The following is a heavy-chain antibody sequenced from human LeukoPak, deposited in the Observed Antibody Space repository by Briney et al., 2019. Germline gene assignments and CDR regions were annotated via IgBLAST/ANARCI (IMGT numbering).Heavy chain of an antibody. D-gene: IGHD3-22*01. Sequence: GESLKISCKGSGYRFTSYWTGWVRQMPGKGLEWMGIIYPGDSDTRYSPSFQGQVTISADKSISTAYLQWSSLRASDTAMYYCARHQYYYDSSGYYPNDAFDIWGQGTMVTVSS. J-gene: IGHJ3*02. V-gene: IGHV5-51*01. CDR2: IYPGDSDT. CDR3: ARHQYYYDSSGYYPNDAFDI. CDR1: GYRFTSYW.